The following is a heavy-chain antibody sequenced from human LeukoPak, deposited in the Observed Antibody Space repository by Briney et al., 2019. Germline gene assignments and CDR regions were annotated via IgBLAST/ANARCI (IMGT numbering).Heavy chain of an antibody. D-gene: IGHD2-15*01. CDR2: MNPDNGNT. J-gene: IGHJ6*02. CDR3: ARTGCSGTDCYYYFYGMDV. V-gene: IGHV1-8*01. Sequence: ASVKVSCKASGYTFTSYDINWVRQATGQGLEWMGWMNPDNGNTGYARKFQGRVTMIRNTSISTAYMELSSLRSEDTAVYYCARTGCSGTDCYYYFYGMDVWGQGTTVTVSS. CDR1: GYTFTSYD.